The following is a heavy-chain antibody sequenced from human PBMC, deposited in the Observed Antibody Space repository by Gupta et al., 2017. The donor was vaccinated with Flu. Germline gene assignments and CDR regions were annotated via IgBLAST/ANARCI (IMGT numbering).Heavy chain of an antibody. CDR3: ARVSYYGSGSYLTLYYYYGMDV. CDR1: GFTFSSYE. D-gene: IGHD3-10*01. Sequence: EVQLVESGGGLVQPGGSLRLSCAASGFTFSSYEMNWVRQAPGKGLEWVSYISSSGSTIYYADSVKGRFTISRDNAKNSLYLQMNSLRAEDTAVYYCARVSYYGSGSYLTLYYYYGMDVWGQGTTVTVSS. V-gene: IGHV3-48*03. J-gene: IGHJ6*02. CDR2: ISSSGSTI.